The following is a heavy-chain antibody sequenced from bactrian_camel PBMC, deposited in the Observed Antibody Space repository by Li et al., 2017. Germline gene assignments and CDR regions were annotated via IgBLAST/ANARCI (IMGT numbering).Heavy chain of an antibody. Sequence: HVQLVESGGGSVQAGGSLRLSCVASGYTESAYNMGWLRQAPGKRREGVATIDPGGNPNYVDSVKGRFTISKDNANNTMYLEMNSLQLEDTYMYYCAAGFLMRCRADVPHSLYTSWGQGTQVTVSS. D-gene: IGHD5*01. J-gene: IGHJ4*01. V-gene: IGHV3S53*01. CDR3: AAGFLMRCRADVPHSLYTS. CDR2: IDPGGNP. CDR1: GYTESAYN.